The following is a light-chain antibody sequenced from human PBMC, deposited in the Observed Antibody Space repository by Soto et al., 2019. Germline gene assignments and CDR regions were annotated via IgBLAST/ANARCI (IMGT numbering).Light chain of an antibody. CDR1: SCDVGGYNH. CDR3: CSYTSLSTVV. CDR2: AVS. Sequence: QSALTQPASVSGSPGQSIPISYTGTSCDVGGYNHVSWYQHSPGKAPKLILFAVSDRPSGVSHRFSGSKSGNTASLTISGLKPEDEADYYCCSYTSLSTVVFGGGTKLTVL. V-gene: IGLV2-14*01. J-gene: IGLJ2*01.